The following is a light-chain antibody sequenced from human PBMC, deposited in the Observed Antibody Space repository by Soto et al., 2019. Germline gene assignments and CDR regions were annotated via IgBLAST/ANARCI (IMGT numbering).Light chain of an antibody. CDR2: KSS. J-gene: IGKJ1*01. CDR1: QSISSW. V-gene: IGKV1-5*03. Sequence: DIQMTQSPSTLSASVGDRVTITCRASQSISSWLTWYQQKPGKAPKLLIYKSSNLESGVPSRFSGSGYGTEFSHTISSLQPDDVATYYCQQYSTYSTFGQGTKVEIK. CDR3: QQYSTYST.